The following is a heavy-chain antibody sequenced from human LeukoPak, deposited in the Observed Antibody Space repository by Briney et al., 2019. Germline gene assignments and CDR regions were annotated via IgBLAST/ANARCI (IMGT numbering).Heavy chain of an antibody. D-gene: IGHD6-13*01. V-gene: IGHV4-34*01. CDR1: GGSFSGYY. CDR3: AGLWYGYYYYYYYMDV. Sequence: SETLSLXCAVYGGSFSGYYWSWIRQPPGKGLEWIGDINHSGSTNYNPSLKSRVTISVDTSKNQFSLKLSSVTAADTAVYYCAGLWYGYYYYYYYMDVWGKGTTVTVSS. J-gene: IGHJ6*03. CDR2: INHSGST.